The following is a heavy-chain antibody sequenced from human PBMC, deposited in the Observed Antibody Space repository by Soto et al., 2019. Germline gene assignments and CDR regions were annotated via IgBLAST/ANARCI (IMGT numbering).Heavy chain of an antibody. Sequence: PSETLSLTCTVSCGSISSSSYYWGWIRQPPGKGLEWIGSIYYSGSTYYNPSLKSRVTISVDTSKNQFSLKLSSVTAADTAVYYCAREQWLPREWYFDYWGQGTLVTVSS. CDR2: IYYSGST. CDR1: CGSISSSSYY. V-gene: IGHV4-39*01. CDR3: AREQWLPREWYFDY. J-gene: IGHJ4*02. D-gene: IGHD6-19*01.